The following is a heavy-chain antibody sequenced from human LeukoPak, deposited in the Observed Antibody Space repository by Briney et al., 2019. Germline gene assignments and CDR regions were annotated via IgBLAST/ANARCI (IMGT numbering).Heavy chain of an antibody. CDR3: ARMNGIAAAGSPDYYYYGMDV. D-gene: IGHD6-13*01. J-gene: IGHJ6*02. CDR2: INHSGST. V-gene: IGHV4-34*01. CDR1: GGSFSGYY. Sequence: SETLSLTCAVYGGSFSGYYWSWIRQPPGKGLEWIGEINHSGSTNYNPSLKSRVTISVDTSKNQFSLKLSSVTAADTAVYYCARMNGIAAAGSPDYYYYGMDVWGQGTTVTVSS.